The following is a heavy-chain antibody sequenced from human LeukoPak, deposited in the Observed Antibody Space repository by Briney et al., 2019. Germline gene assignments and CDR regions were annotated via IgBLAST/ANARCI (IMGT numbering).Heavy chain of an antibody. CDR1: GFIFSSYG. D-gene: IGHD3-22*01. V-gene: IGHV3-30*03. J-gene: IGHJ4*02. CDR3: AREDYYYDSSGYISY. Sequence: GGSLRLSCAASGFIFSSYGMHWARQAPGKGLEWVAVISYDGGNISYTDSVKGRFTISRDNSKNTLYLQMNSLRAEDTAVYYCAREDYYYDSSGYISYWGQGTLVTVSS. CDR2: ISYDGGNI.